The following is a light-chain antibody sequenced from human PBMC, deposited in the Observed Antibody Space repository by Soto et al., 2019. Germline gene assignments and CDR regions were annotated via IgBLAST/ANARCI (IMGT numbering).Light chain of an antibody. J-gene: IGKJ5*01. V-gene: IGKV1-9*01. CDR3: QQVRSYPIT. Sequence: DIQLTQSPSFLSASVGDRVTITCRASQGLAGYLAWYQQKPGKAPNLLIHTTSTLQSGVPSRFSGSASGTEFTLTISSLQPEDSATYYCQQVRSYPITFGQGTRLEIK. CDR2: TTS. CDR1: QGLAGY.